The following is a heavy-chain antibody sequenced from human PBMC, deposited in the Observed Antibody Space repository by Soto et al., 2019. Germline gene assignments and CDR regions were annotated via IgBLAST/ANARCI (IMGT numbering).Heavy chain of an antibody. CDR1: G. Sequence: GVGWIRQPPGKALEWLTLIFWNDDKRYSPSLKSRLTISKDTSKNQVVLTMTNMDPVDTATYYCAHSRLAAAGPRDARAYLFEYWGQGALVTVSS. CDR3: AHSRLAAAGPRDARAYLFEY. D-gene: IGHD6-13*01. J-gene: IGHJ4*02. CDR2: IFWNDDK. V-gene: IGHV2-5*01.